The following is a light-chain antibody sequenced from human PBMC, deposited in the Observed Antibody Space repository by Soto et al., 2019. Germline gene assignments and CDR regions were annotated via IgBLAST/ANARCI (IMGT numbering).Light chain of an antibody. Sequence: EILMTQSPATLSVSPGERATLSCRASQSVSSNLAWYQQKPGQAPRLLIYSASSRATGIPARFSGSGSGTEFSLTISSLQSEDFAVYYCQQYHYWLPYTFRQGPKLEIK. CDR2: SAS. CDR1: QSVSSN. CDR3: QQYHYWLPYT. V-gene: IGKV3-15*01. J-gene: IGKJ2*01.